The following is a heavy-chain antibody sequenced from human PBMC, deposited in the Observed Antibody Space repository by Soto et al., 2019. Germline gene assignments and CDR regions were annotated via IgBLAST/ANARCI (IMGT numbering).Heavy chain of an antibody. D-gene: IGHD6-13*01. Sequence: GGSLRLSCAASGFTFSSYWMHWVRQAPGKGLVWVSRINSDGSSTSYADSVKGRFTISRDNAKNTLYLQMNSLRAEDTAVYYCARDREVAAAGGGDWFDPWGQGTLVTVSS. CDR1: GFTFSSYW. J-gene: IGHJ5*02. V-gene: IGHV3-74*01. CDR2: INSDGSST. CDR3: ARDREVAAAGGGDWFDP.